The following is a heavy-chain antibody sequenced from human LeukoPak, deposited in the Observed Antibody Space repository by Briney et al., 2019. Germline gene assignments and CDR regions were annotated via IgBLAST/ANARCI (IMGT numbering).Heavy chain of an antibody. Sequence: SETLSLTCAVYGGSFSGYYWSWIRQPPGKGLEWIGEINHSGGTNYNPSLKSRVTISVDTSKNHFSLKLSSVTAADTAFYYCARELTYSGSHRNFDSWGQGALVTVSS. J-gene: IGHJ4*02. CDR2: INHSGGT. D-gene: IGHD1-26*01. CDR1: GGSFSGYY. V-gene: IGHV4-34*01. CDR3: ARELTYSGSHRNFDS.